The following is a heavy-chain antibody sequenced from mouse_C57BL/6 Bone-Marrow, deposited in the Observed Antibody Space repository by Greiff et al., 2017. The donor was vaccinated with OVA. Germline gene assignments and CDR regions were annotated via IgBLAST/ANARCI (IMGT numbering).Heavy chain of an antibody. V-gene: IGHV1-22*01. D-gene: IGHD1-1*01. CDR3: ASITTVVAYYAMDY. CDR2: INPNNGGT. J-gene: IGHJ4*01. Sequence: EVQLQQSGPELVKPGASVKMSCKASGYTFTDYNMHWVKQSHGKSLEWIGYINPNNGGTSYNQKFKGKATLTVNKSSSTAYMELRSLTSEDSAVYYCASITTVVAYYAMDYWGQGTSVTVSS. CDR1: GYTFTDYN.